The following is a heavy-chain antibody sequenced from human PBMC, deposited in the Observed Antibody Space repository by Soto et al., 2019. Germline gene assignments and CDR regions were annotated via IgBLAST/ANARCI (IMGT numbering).Heavy chain of an antibody. J-gene: IGHJ4*02. Sequence: QVQLQESGPGLVKPSETLSLTCSVSGGSIGSYYWSWIRQPPGKGLEWIGYIYYSGSTNYNPSLKRRVTISVVPSKNQFSLKLSSVTAADTAVYYCARGGWRQIDYWGQGTLVTVSS. CDR2: IYYSGST. CDR3: ARGGWRQIDY. CDR1: GGSIGSYY. V-gene: IGHV4-59*08. D-gene: IGHD3-3*01.